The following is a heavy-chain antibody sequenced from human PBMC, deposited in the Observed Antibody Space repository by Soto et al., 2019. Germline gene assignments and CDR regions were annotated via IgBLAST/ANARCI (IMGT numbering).Heavy chain of an antibody. CDR3: ARDPDYGDYGTSPADDY. V-gene: IGHV1-3*01. CDR2: INAGNGKT. Sequence: ASVKVSCKASGYIFTNYAIYWVRQAPGQRLEWMGWINAGNGKTKYSQKFQGRVTITRDTSASTAYMELSSLRSEDTAVYYCARDPDYGDYGTSPADDYWGQGTLVTVSS. CDR1: GYIFTNYA. D-gene: IGHD4-17*01. J-gene: IGHJ4*02.